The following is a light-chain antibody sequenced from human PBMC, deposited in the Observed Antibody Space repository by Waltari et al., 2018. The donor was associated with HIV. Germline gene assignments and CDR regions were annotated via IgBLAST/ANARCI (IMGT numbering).Light chain of an antibody. V-gene: IGLV1-44*01. J-gene: IGLJ3*02. CDR2: RND. CDR3: ASWDDNLNHWV. CDR1: NSNVGHNF. Sequence: QSVLTQTPSASRAPGQRILMSCSGTNSNVGHNFISWFQQVPGGAPKLVIYRNDQRPSGVPARFSAAKSGSTASLAIAGLQSDDEAEYFCASWDDNLNHWVFGGGTKLTV.